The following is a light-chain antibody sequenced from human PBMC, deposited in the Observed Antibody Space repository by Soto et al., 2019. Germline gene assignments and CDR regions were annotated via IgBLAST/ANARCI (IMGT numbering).Light chain of an antibody. J-gene: IGKJ1*01. V-gene: IGKV3-15*01. CDR3: QQYDYWPRT. Sequence: EIVMTQSPATLSVSPGQTATLSCRASQSLNTKLAWYQQKPGQAPRLLIYGASTRAAGVPARFSGSGSGTEFTLTISSLQSEDLAVYYCQQYDYWPRTFGQGTKVEIK. CDR2: GAS. CDR1: QSLNTK.